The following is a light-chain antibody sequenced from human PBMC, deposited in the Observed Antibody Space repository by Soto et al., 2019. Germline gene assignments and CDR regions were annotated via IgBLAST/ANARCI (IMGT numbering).Light chain of an antibody. V-gene: IGKV3-11*01. CDR1: QSVSSY. CDR3: QQRSNWPRT. Sequence: EIVLTQSPATLSLSPGERATLSCRASQSVSSYLAWYQQKPGQAPRLLIYDASNRATGITARFSGSGSGTDFTLTISSLEPEDFAVYYCQQRSNWPRTFGGGTKVEIK. CDR2: DAS. J-gene: IGKJ4*01.